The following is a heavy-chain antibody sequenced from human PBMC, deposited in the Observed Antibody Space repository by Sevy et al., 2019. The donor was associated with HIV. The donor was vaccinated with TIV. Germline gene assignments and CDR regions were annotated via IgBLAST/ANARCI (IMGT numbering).Heavy chain of an antibody. CDR2: MYMSGNT. J-gene: IGHJ3*02. CDR3: AREASATATTRRAWRDAFDI. Sequence: SETLSLTCTVSGGSIRTYYWDWIRQPLGRGLEWIGRMYMSGNTNYSPSLESRVTLSLDTSKNQFSFRLSSLTAADTAVYYCAREASATATTRRAWRDAFDIWGQGTMVTVSS. D-gene: IGHD1-1*01. V-gene: IGHV4-4*07. CDR1: GGSIRTYY.